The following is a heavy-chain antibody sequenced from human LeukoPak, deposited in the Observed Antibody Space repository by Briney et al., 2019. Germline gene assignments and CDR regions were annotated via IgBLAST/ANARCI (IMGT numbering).Heavy chain of an antibody. J-gene: IGHJ5*02. CDR3: ARDGLPAVDRWFDP. V-gene: IGHV4-61*02. Sequence: PSETLSLTCTVSGGSISSGSYYWSWIRQPAGKGLEWIGRIYTSGSTNYNPSLKSRVTISVDTSKNQFSLKLSSVTAADTAVYYCARDGLPAVDRWFDPSGQGTLVTVSS. D-gene: IGHD3-22*01. CDR1: GGSISSGSYY. CDR2: IYTSGST.